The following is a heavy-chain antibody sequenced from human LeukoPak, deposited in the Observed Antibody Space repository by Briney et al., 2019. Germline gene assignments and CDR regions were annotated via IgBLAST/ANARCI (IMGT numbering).Heavy chain of an antibody. V-gene: IGHV4-31*03. J-gene: IGHJ3*02. CDR3: ARWRGDAFDI. Sequence: PSETLSLTCTVSGGSISSGGYYWSWIRQHPGEGLEWIGYIYYSGSTYYNPSLKSRVTISVDTSKNQFSLKLSSVTAADTAVYYCARWRGDAFDIWGQGTMVTVSS. CDR2: IYYSGST. CDR1: GGSISSGGYY. D-gene: IGHD3-10*01.